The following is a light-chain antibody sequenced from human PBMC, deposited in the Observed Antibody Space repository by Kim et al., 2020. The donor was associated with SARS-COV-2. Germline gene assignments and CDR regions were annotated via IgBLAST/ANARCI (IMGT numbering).Light chain of an antibody. Sequence: AIHLTQSPSSLSASVGDTVTITCRASQGIRSDLAWYQQKPGHAPTILIYDASTLENGVPSRFSGSGSGTEFSLTISSLQSEDFATYYCQQSNDYRPLTLGGGTKVDIK. CDR1: QGIRSD. J-gene: IGKJ4*01. CDR2: DAS. CDR3: QQSNDYRPLT. V-gene: IGKV1D-13*01.